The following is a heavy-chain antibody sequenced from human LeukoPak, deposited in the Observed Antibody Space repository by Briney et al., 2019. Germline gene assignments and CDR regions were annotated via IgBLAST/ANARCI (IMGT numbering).Heavy chain of an antibody. CDR2: INHSGST. CDR1: GGSFSGYY. CDR3: AIGGLRYFDWLPKDYFDY. Sequence: PSETLSLTCAVYGGSFSGYYWSWIRQPPGKGLGWIGEINHSGSTNYNPSLKSQVTISVDTSKNQFSLKLSSVTAADTAVYYCAIGGLRYFDWLPKDYFDYWGQGTLVTVSS. V-gene: IGHV4-34*01. J-gene: IGHJ4*02. D-gene: IGHD3-9*01.